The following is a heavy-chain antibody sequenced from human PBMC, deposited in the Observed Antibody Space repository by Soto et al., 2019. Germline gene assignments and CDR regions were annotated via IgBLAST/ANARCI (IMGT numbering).Heavy chain of an antibody. CDR3: ARDPSGYYGMDV. CDR1: GYTFTSYA. Sequence: ASVKVSCKASGYTFTSYAMHWVRQAPGQRLEWVGWINAGNGNRKYSQKFQGRVTITRDTSASTAYMELSSLRSEDTAVYYCARDPSGYYGMDVWGQGTTVTAP. V-gene: IGHV1-3*01. CDR2: INAGNGNR. D-gene: IGHD3-10*01. J-gene: IGHJ6*02.